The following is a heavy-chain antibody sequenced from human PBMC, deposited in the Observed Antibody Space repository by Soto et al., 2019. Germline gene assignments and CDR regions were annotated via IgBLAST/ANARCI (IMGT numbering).Heavy chain of an antibody. Sequence: QVQLQESGPGLVKPSQTLSLTCTVSGGSISSGDYYWSWIRQPPGKGLEWIGYIYYSGSTYYNPSLKSRVTLSVDTSKNQFSLKLSSVTAADTAVYYCARVDRQLQQPLDYWGQGTLVTVSS. V-gene: IGHV4-30-4*01. CDR2: IYYSGST. CDR1: GGSISSGDYY. J-gene: IGHJ4*02. CDR3: ARVDRQLQQPLDY. D-gene: IGHD6-13*01.